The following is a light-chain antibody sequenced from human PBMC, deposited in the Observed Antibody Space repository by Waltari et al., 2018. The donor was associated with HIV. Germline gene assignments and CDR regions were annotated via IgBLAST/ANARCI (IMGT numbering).Light chain of an antibody. CDR1: SSDVGGYNL. CDR2: DVI. Sequence: QSALTQPASVSGSPGQSITISCTGTSSDVGGYNLVSWYQQHPGKAPKLMIHDVIKRPSGVSTRFSGSKSGNTASMTISGLQADDEADYYCCSDAGSSTWVFGGGTKLTVL. V-gene: IGLV2-23*02. CDR3: CSDAGSSTWV. J-gene: IGLJ3*02.